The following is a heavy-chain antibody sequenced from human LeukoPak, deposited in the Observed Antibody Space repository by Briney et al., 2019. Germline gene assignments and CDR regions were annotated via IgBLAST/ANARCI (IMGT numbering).Heavy chain of an antibody. CDR1: GGSINSYY. J-gene: IGHJ5*02. D-gene: IGHD1/OR15-1a*01. Sequence: WETLSLTCTVSGGSINSYYWSWIRQPPGKGLECIGYIHYTGSTNYNPSLKSRVTISVDTSKSRFSLKLSSVTAADTAIYYCAKNNGGARNHWFDPWGQGTLVTVSS. CDR3: AKNNGGARNHWFDP. V-gene: IGHV4-59*01. CDR2: IHYTGST.